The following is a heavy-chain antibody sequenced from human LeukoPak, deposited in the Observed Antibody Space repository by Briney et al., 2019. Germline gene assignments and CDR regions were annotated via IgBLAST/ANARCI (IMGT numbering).Heavy chain of an antibody. CDR2: ISGSGGST. Sequence: PGGSLRLSCVASGFTFSSYAMSWVRQAPGKGLEWVSAISGSGGSTYYADSVKGRFTISRDNSKNTLYLQMNSLRAEDTAVYYCAKDHLVTAANAEYFQHWGQGTLVTVSS. J-gene: IGHJ1*01. CDR1: GFTFSSYA. CDR3: AKDHLVTAANAEYFQH. V-gene: IGHV3-23*01. D-gene: IGHD2-2*01.